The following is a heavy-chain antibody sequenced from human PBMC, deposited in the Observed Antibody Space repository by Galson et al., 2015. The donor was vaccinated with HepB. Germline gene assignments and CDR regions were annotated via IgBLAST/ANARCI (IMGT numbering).Heavy chain of an antibody. J-gene: IGHJ4*02. D-gene: IGHD4-17*01. CDR1: RFIFSSYA. V-gene: IGHV3-30*04. Sequence: SLRLSCAASRFIFSSYAIHWVRQAPGKGLEWVAIISSDGRNANYADFLEGRFTISRDNSKNTVFLQMNSLRPEDTAVYYCTTGRVFDDNLNYGRFDYWGQGTLVTVST. CDR3: TTGRVFDDNLNYGRFDY. CDR2: ISSDGRNA.